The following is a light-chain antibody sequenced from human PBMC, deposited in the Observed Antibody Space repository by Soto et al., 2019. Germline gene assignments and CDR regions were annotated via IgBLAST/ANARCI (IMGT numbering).Light chain of an antibody. V-gene: IGLV1-40*01. Sequence: QSVLTQPPSVSGAPGQRVTISCTGSSSNIGAGYDVHWYQQLPGTAPKLLIYGNSNRPSGVPDRFSGSNSGTSASLAIAGLEAEDEAHYYCQPYASSPSGWVFGGRTKVTAL. CDR3: QPYASSPSGWV. J-gene: IGLJ3*02. CDR2: GNS. CDR1: SSNIGAGYD.